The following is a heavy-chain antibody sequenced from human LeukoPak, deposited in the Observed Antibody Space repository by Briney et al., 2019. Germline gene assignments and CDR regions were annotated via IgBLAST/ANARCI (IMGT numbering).Heavy chain of an antibody. CDR2: IIPIFGTA. CDR1: GGTFSSYA. Sequence: SVKVSCKASGGTFSSYAISWVRQAPGQGLEWMGGIIPIFGTANYAQKFQGRVTITADESTSTAYMELSSLRSEDTAVYYCARAIVVVPAAICWFDPWGQGTLVTVSS. CDR3: ARAIVVVPAAICWFDP. J-gene: IGHJ5*02. V-gene: IGHV1-69*13. D-gene: IGHD2-2*01.